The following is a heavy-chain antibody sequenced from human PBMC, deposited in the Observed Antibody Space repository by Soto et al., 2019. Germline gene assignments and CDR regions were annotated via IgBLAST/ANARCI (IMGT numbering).Heavy chain of an antibody. J-gene: IGHJ5*02. CDR1: GGTLSSYA. V-gene: IGHV1-69*13. Sequence: SVKGSCKASGGTLSSYASGWVRQAPGQGLEWMGGIIPIFGTANYAQKFQGRVTITADESTSTAYMELSSLRSEDTAVYYCARVGNPWFSGYYDSSGYPRWFDPWGQGTLVTVSS. CDR2: IIPIFGTA. D-gene: IGHD3-22*01. CDR3: ARVGNPWFSGYYDSSGYPRWFDP.